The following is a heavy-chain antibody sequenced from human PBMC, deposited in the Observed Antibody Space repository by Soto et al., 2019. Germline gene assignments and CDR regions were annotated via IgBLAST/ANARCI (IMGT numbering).Heavy chain of an antibody. CDR2: IIPIFGTA. D-gene: IGHD2-2*01. CDR1: GGTFSSYA. CDR3: ARDIGQVPAAIAGWFDP. J-gene: IGHJ5*02. V-gene: IGHV1-69*12. Sequence: QVQLVQSGAEVKKPGSSVKVSCKASGGTFSSYAISWVRQAPGQGLEWMGGIIPIFGTANYAQKFQGRVTITADESTSTAYMELSSLRSEDTAVYYCARDIGQVPAAIAGWFDPWCQGTLVTVSS.